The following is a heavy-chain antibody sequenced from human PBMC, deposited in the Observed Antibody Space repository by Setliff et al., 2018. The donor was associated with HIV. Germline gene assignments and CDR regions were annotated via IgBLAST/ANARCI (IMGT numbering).Heavy chain of an antibody. J-gene: IGHJ4*02. D-gene: IGHD1-1*01. CDR1: GYSIRSGYY. CDR3: ATVDGTRYLDY. CDR2: MFRTGTS. Sequence: TLSLTCAVSGYSIRSGYYWGWIRQSPGKGLEWIGTMFRTGTSYYNPSLTSRVTISQDTSKNQFSLELTSVTAADTAAYYCATVDGTRYLDYWGQGKLVTVSS. V-gene: IGHV4-38-2*01.